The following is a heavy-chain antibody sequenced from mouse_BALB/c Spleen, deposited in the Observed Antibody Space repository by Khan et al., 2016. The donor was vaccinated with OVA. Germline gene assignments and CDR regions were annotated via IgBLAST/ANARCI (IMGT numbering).Heavy chain of an antibody. D-gene: IGHD1-1*01. CDR1: GYTFTNYW. CDR2: IDPSDGYT. Sequence: QVQLQQSGVEIAEPGASVQLSCQASGYTFTNYWIHWVKQRPGQGLEWIGEIDPSDGYTKYNQKFRGKATLTVDNSSSTAYMKLSSLTSEDPAVFCGVRNYGRDYWGQGTTLIVYS. V-gene: IGHV1-69*02. CDR3: VRNYGRDY. J-gene: IGHJ2*01.